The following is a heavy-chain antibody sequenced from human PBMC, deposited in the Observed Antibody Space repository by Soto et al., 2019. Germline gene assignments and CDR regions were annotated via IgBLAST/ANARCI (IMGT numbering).Heavy chain of an antibody. Sequence: EMQLVESGGGLVQPGGSLRLSCGVSGFTFGSFWMGWVRQAPGKGLEWVANINQDGSEKYYVDSVKGRFTIYRDNPRNSLYLQMDTLRVEDTAVYFCARQIRGLTPNWFDPWGQGTLVSVSS. V-gene: IGHV3-7*01. CDR1: GFTFGSFW. CDR3: ARQIRGLTPNWFDP. CDR2: INQDGSEK. J-gene: IGHJ5*02.